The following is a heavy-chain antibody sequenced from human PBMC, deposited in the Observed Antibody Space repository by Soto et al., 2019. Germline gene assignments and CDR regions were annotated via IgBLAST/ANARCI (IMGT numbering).Heavy chain of an antibody. CDR1: GYSFTSYW. Sequence: PGESLKISCKGSGYSFTSYWIGWVRQMPGKGLEWMGIIYPGDSDTRYSPSFQGQVTISADKSISTAYLQWSSLKASDTAMYYCARSLPEYCSSTSCSADWFDPWGQGTLVTVSS. D-gene: IGHD2-2*01. CDR2: IYPGDSDT. V-gene: IGHV5-51*01. J-gene: IGHJ5*02. CDR3: ARSLPEYCSSTSCSADWFDP.